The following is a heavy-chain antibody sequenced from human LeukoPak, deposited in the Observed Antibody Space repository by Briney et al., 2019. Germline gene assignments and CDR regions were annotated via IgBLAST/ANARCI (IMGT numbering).Heavy chain of an antibody. D-gene: IGHD2-2*01. J-gene: IGHJ4*02. CDR3: AKDGGEVPAAIPYYFDY. CDR2: ISGSGGST. CDR1: GFTFSSYA. Sequence: GGSLRLSCAASGFTFSSYAMSWVRQAPGKGLEWVSAISGSGGSTYYADSVKGRFTISRDNSKNTLYLQMNSLRAEDTAVYYCAKDGGEVPAAIPYYFDYCGQGTLVTVSS. V-gene: IGHV3-23*01.